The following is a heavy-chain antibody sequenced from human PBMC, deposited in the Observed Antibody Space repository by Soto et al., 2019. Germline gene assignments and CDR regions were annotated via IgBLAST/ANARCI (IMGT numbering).Heavy chain of an antibody. D-gene: IGHD3-22*01. Sequence: QVQLVQSGAEVKKPGSSVKVSCKASGGTFSSYTISWVRQAPGQGLEWMGRIIPILGIANYAQKFQGRVTIXXDXSXXTASMELSSLRSEDTAVYYCASKYYDSSGYYYFDYWGQGTLVTVSS. CDR2: IIPILGIA. CDR1: GGTFSSYT. CDR3: ASKYYDSSGYYYFDY. V-gene: IGHV1-69*02. J-gene: IGHJ4*02.